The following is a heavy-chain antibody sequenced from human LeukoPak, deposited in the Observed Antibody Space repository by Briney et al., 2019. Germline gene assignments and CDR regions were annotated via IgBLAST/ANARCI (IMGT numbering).Heavy chain of an antibody. Sequence: ASVKVSCKASGYTFTSYYMHWVRQAPGQGLEWMGLINPSGGSTSYAQKFQGRVTMTRDTSTSTVYMELSSLRSEDTAVYYCARGPKTGYSSGYLDYWGQGTLVTVSS. D-gene: IGHD6-19*01. CDR2: INPSGGST. V-gene: IGHV1-46*01. J-gene: IGHJ4*02. CDR1: GYTFTSYY. CDR3: ARGPKTGYSSGYLDY.